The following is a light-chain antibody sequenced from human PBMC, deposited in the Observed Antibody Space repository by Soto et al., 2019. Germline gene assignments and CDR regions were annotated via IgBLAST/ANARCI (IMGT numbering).Light chain of an antibody. V-gene: IGKV3-11*01. J-gene: IGKJ1*01. CDR3: QQRYNGPLT. CDR1: QSVSSS. Sequence: EIVLTESPATLSWPPGEIATRSCRASQSVSSSVACYEQIFGQAPRLXXYDASNRATGIPARLSGSGSGTDFTLTISSIEPEDVSIYYCQQRYNGPLTFGQGTKVDI. CDR2: DAS.